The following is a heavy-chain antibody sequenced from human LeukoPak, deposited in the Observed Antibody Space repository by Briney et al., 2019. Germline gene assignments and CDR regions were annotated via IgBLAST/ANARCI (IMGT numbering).Heavy chain of an antibody. Sequence: SETLSLTCTVSGGSISSYYWSWIRQPPGKGLEWIGYIYYSGSTNYNPSLKSRVTISVDTSKNQFSLKLSSVTAADTAVYYCARVRGYYGSGRIFDYWGQGTLVTVSS. J-gene: IGHJ4*02. CDR1: GGSISSYY. CDR2: IYYSGST. D-gene: IGHD3-10*01. CDR3: ARVRGYYGSGRIFDY. V-gene: IGHV4-59*01.